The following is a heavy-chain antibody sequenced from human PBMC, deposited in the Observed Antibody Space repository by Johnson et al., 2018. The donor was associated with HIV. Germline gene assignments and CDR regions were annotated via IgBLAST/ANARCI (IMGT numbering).Heavy chain of an antibody. CDR2: IKSKTDGGTT. CDR1: GFTFSNAW. D-gene: IGHD6-19*01. CDR3: ARRRVAGDDAFDM. V-gene: IGHV3-15*01. J-gene: IGHJ3*02. Sequence: EVQLVESGGGLVKPGGSLRLSCAASGFTFSNAWMSWVRQAPGKGLEWVGRIKSKTDGGTTDYAAPVKGRFTISRDDSKNSLYLQMNSLRGEDTAVYYCARRRVAGDDAFDMWGQGTMVSVSS.